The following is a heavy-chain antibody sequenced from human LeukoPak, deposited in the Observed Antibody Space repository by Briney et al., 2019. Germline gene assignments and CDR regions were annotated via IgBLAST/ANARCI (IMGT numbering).Heavy chain of an antibody. CDR3: AGGKYYYDSTGYYPGGDY. J-gene: IGHJ4*02. D-gene: IGHD3-22*01. Sequence: GGFLRLSCAASGFTFSSYWMSWVRQAPGKGLEWVANIKQDGSEKYYVDSMKGRFTISRDNAKNSLYLQMNSLRAEDTAVYYCAGGKYYYDSTGYYPGGDYWGQGTLVTVSS. V-gene: IGHV3-7*01. CDR2: IKQDGSEK. CDR1: GFTFSSYW.